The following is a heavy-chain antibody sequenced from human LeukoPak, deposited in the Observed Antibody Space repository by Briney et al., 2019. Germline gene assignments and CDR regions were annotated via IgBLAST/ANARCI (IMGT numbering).Heavy chain of an antibody. Sequence: GGSLRLSCAASGFTFSSYSMNWVRQAPGKGLEWVSSISSSSSYIYYADSVKGRFTISRDNAKNTLYLQMNSLRAEDTAVYYCAKGTPPRYCSSTSCYNYYYYYGMDVWGQGTTVTVSS. D-gene: IGHD2-2*02. CDR3: AKGTPPRYCSSTSCYNYYYYYGMDV. J-gene: IGHJ6*02. V-gene: IGHV3-21*04. CDR2: ISSSSSYI. CDR1: GFTFSSYS.